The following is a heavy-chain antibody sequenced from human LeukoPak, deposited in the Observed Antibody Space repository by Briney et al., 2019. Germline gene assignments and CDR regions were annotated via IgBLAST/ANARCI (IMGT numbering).Heavy chain of an antibody. V-gene: IGHV3-33*01. J-gene: IGHJ4*02. CDR3: APLWFGELLSLDY. CDR1: GFTFSSYG. D-gene: IGHD3-10*01. Sequence: PGGSLRLSCAASGFTFSSYGMNWVRQAPGKGLEWVAVIWYDGSNKYYADSVKGRFTISRDNSKNTLYLQMNSLRAEDTAVYYCAPLWFGELLSLDYWGQGTLVTVSS. CDR2: IWYDGSNK.